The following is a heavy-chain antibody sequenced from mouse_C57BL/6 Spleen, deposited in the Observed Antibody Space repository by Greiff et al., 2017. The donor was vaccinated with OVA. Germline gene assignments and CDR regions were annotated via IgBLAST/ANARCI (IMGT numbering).Heavy chain of an antibody. Sequence: VQLQESGPELVKPGASVKISCKASGYAFSSSWMNWVKQRPGKGLEWIGRIYPGDGDTNYNGKFKGKATLTADKSSSTAYMQLSSLTSEDSAVYFCARWTAQAPYYYAMDYWGQGTSVTVSS. CDR3: ARWTAQAPYYYAMDY. J-gene: IGHJ4*01. V-gene: IGHV1-82*01. CDR1: GYAFSSSW. D-gene: IGHD3-2*02. CDR2: IYPGDGDT.